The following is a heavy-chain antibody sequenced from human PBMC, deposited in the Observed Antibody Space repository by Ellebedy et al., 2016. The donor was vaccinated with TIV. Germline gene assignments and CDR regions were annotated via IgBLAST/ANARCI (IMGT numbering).Heavy chain of an antibody. CDR1: GGSMNNDC. CDR2: VCHSGSP. V-gene: IGHV4-59*01. J-gene: IGHJ6*04. CDR3: ARHYPGGYPGGV. Sequence: SETLSLTXTVSGGSMNNDCWSWIRQPPGKGLEWVGYVCHSGSPNNNPSLKSRATISVDTSKNQFSLKLSSVTAADTAVYYCARHYPGGYPGGVWGKGTTVTVSS. D-gene: IGHD2-15*01.